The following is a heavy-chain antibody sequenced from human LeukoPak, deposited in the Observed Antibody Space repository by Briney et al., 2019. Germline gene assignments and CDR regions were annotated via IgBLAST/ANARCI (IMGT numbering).Heavy chain of an antibody. V-gene: IGHV4-39*01. CDR2: IYYSGST. CDR1: GGSISSSSYY. Sequence: SETLSLTCTVSGGSISSSSYYWGWIRQPPGKGLEWIGSIYYSGSTYYNPSLKSRVTISVDTSKNQFSLKLSSVTAADTAVYYCARHVNVVVPAAMSFSDWLDPWGQGTLVTVSS. CDR3: ARHVNVVVPAAMSFSDWLDP. J-gene: IGHJ5*02. D-gene: IGHD2-2*01.